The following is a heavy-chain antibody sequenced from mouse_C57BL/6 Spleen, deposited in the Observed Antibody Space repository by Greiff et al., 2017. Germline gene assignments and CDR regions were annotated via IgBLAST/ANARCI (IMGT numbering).Heavy chain of an antibody. CDR1: GYSITSGYY. V-gene: IGHV3-6*01. CDR3: ARGAYYDYDEGFAY. Sequence: ESGPGLVKPSQSLSLTCSVTGYSITSGYYWNWIRQFPGNKLEWMGYISYDGSNNYNPSLKNRISITRDTSKNQFFLKLNSVTTEDTATYYCARGAYYDYDEGFAYWGQGTLVTVSA. D-gene: IGHD2-4*01. J-gene: IGHJ3*01. CDR2: ISYDGSN.